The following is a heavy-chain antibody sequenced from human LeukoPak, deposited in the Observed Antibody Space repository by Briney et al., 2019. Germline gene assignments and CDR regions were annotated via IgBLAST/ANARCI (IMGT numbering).Heavy chain of an antibody. CDR1: GGSFSGYY. J-gene: IGHJ5*02. V-gene: IGHV4-34*01. Sequence: SETLSLTCAVYGGSFSGYYWSWIRQPPGKGLEWIGEINHSGSTNYNPSLKSRVTISVDTSKNQFSLKLSSVTAADTAVYYCARGLRDDYVWGSYRFIWFDPWGQGTLVTVSS. CDR2: INHSGST. CDR3: ARGLRDDYVWGSYRFIWFDP. D-gene: IGHD3-16*02.